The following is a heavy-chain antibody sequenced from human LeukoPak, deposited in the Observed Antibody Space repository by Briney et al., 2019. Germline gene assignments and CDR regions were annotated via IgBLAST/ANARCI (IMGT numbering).Heavy chain of an antibody. J-gene: IGHJ3*02. CDR2: IYYSGST. CDR3: ARLGSSSWFDAFDI. CDR1: GGSISSYY. D-gene: IGHD6-13*01. Sequence: SETLSLTCTVSGGSISSYYWSWIRQPPGKGLEWIGYIYYSGSTNYNPSLKSRVTISVDTPKNQFSLKLSSATAADTAVYYCARLGSSSWFDAFDIWGQGTMVTVSS. V-gene: IGHV4-59*08.